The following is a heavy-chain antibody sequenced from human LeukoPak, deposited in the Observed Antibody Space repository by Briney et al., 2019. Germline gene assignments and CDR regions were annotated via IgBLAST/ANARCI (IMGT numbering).Heavy chain of an antibody. V-gene: IGHV3-21*04. J-gene: IGHJ6*03. CDR2: ISTSSYYI. CDR3: ARISSIWEKDFRYYMDV. Sequence: GGSLRLSCVASGFSLSSYNMNWVRQAPGKGLEWVSSISTSSYYIYYTDSLKGRFTISRDNAKNSLYLQMNSLRAEDTAVYYCARISSIWEKDFRYYMDVWGKGTTVTVSS. D-gene: IGHD3-16*02. CDR1: GFSLSSYN.